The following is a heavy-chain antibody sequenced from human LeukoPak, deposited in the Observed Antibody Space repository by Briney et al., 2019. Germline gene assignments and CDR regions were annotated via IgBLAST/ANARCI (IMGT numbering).Heavy chain of an antibody. CDR1: GYTFTGYY. CDR3: ARAPMIVVVFPTRLDF. Sequence: ASVKVSCKTSGYTFTGYYMHWVRQAPGQGLEWMGWINPNTGGTNYAQKFQGRVTMTSDTSISTAYMELSSLRSDDTAVYYCARAPMIVVVFPTRLDFWGQGTLVTVSS. D-gene: IGHD3-22*01. CDR2: INPNTGGT. J-gene: IGHJ4*02. V-gene: IGHV1-2*02.